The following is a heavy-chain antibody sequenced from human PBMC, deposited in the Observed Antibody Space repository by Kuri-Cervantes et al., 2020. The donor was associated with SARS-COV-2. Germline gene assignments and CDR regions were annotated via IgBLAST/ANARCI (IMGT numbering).Heavy chain of an antibody. D-gene: IGHD3-16*01. Sequence: ESLKISCAVSGYSISSGYYWGWIRQPPGKGLEWIGSIYHSGSTYYNPSLKSRVTISVDTSKNQFSLKLSSVSAADTAVYYCARDLGLTYWGQGTLVTVSS. CDR2: IYHSGST. CDR1: GYSISSGYY. V-gene: IGHV4-38-2*02. CDR3: ARDLGLTY. J-gene: IGHJ4*02.